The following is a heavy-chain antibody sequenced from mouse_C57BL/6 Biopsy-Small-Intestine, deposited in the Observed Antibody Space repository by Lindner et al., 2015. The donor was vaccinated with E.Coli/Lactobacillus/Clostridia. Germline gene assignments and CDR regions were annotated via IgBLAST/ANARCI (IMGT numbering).Heavy chain of an antibody. J-gene: IGHJ4*01. CDR3: ARGFDYDAYAMDY. V-gene: IGHV1-7*01. Sequence: VQLQESGAELAKPGASVKLSCKTSGYTFTNYWIHWVKQRPGQGLEWIGYINPSSGYTKYNQKFKDKATLTADRSSSTAFMQLNSLTFEDSAVYYCARGFDYDAYAMDYWGQGTSVTVSS. CDR1: GYTFTNYW. CDR2: INPSSGYT. D-gene: IGHD2-4*01.